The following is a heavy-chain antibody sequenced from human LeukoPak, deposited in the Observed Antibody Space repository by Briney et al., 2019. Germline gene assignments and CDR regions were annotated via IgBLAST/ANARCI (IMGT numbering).Heavy chain of an antibody. CDR1: GGSISSYY. D-gene: IGHD2-2*01. J-gene: IGHJ5*02. V-gene: IGHV4-4*09. CDR3: ARMAVPAAMRSWFDP. CDR2: IYTSGST. Sequence: SETLSLTCTVSGGSISSYYWSWIRQPPGKGLEWIGYIYTSGSTNYNPSLKSRVTISVDTSKNLFSLKLSSVTAADTAVYYCARMAVPAAMRSWFDPWGQGTLVTVSS.